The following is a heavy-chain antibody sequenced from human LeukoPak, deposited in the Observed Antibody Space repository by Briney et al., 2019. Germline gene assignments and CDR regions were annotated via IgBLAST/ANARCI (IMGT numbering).Heavy chain of an antibody. CDR1: GYTFTGSY. V-gene: IGHV1-2*02. Sequence: ASVKVSCKASGYTFTGSYMHWVRQAPGQGLEWMGWINPNSGGTNYAQKFQGRVTMTRDTSISTAYMKLSRLKSDDTAFYYCAKYYYDSYEGYYFDYWGQGTLVTVSS. CDR3: AKYYYDSYEGYYFDY. D-gene: IGHD3-22*01. J-gene: IGHJ4*02. CDR2: INPNSGGT.